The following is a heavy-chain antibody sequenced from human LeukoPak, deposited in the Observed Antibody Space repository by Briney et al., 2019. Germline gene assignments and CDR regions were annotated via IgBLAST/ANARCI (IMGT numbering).Heavy chain of an antibody. CDR2: IYPGESQI. CDR3: ARHFSVDSTSSHFDY. D-gene: IGHD2-2*01. J-gene: IGHJ4*02. V-gene: IGHV5-51*01. CDR1: GYSSTTYW. Sequence: GGSLNISCTASGYSSTTYWIGWVRQLPGKGLEWMGFIYPGESQIRYSPSFQGQVTISADKSISTAYLQWSSLKASDTAMYYCARHFSVDSTSSHFDYWGQGTWVTVSS.